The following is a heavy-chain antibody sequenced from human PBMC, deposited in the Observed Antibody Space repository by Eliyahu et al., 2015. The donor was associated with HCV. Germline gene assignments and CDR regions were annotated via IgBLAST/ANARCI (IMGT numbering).Heavy chain of an antibody. CDR2: ISGSGGST. CDR3: AKQLITIFGVAKPVFDY. V-gene: IGHV3-23*01. Sequence: EVQLLESGGGLVQPGGSLRLSCAASXFTFXRYXXXWVRQAPGKGLEWVXAISGSGGSTYYADSVKGRFTISRDNSKNTLYLQMNSLRAEDTAVYYCAKQLITIFGVAKPVFDYWGQGTLVTVSS. D-gene: IGHD3-3*01. CDR1: XFTFXRYX. J-gene: IGHJ4*02.